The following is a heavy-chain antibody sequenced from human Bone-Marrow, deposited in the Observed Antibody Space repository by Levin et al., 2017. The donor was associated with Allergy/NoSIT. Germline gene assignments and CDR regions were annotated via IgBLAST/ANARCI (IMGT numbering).Heavy chain of an antibody. CDR1: GGSFSSQT. Sequence: SVKVSCKGSGGSFSSQTINWVRQAPGHSPEWMGGIIPTIGTPDYAQKFQDRLTITADEFTTTAYMELSRLRSEDTAIYYCARSGDDPELRPAPGHYFDSWGQGSLVSVSS. J-gene: IGHJ4*02. D-gene: IGHD6-13*01. V-gene: IGHV1-69*13. CDR3: ARSGDDPELRPAPGHYFDS. CDR2: IIPTIGTP.